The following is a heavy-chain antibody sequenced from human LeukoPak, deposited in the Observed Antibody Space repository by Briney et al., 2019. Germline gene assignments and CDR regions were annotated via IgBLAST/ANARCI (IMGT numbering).Heavy chain of an antibody. J-gene: IGHJ3*02. CDR3: ARGGSWSDAFDI. V-gene: IGHV1-18*04. Sequence: GASVNLSCKASGYAFTSYGISWVRHPPGPGIEWMGLIIAYNGDTNYEQELHGRVTMTTDTSTSTAYMELTSLRSDATAVYYCARGGSWSDAFDIWGQGTMVTVSS. D-gene: IGHD6-13*01. CDR2: IIAYNGDT. CDR1: GYAFTSYG.